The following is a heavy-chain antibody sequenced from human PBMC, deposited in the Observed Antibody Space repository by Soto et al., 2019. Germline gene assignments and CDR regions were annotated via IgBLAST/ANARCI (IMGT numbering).Heavy chain of an antibody. D-gene: IGHD2-2*01. CDR2: IFSNDET. CDR1: GFSLSNARMG. CDR3: ARIRGDIVVVPAAPGGYYYYMDV. J-gene: IGHJ6*03. Sequence: QVTLKESGPVLVKPTETLTLTCTVSGFSLSNARMGVSWIRQPPGKALEWLAHIFSNDETSYSTSLKSRLTISKDTSKSQVVLTMTNMDPVDTATYYCARIRGDIVVVPAAPGGYYYYMDVWGKGTTVTVSS. V-gene: IGHV2-26*01.